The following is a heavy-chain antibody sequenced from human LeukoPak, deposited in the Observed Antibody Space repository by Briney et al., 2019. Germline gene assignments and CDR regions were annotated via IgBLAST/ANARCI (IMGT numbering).Heavy chain of an antibody. V-gene: IGHV3-48*01. CDR2: ISSSSSTI. CDR1: GFTFSSYS. D-gene: IGHD6-19*01. Sequence: GGSLRLSCAASGFTFSSYSMNWVRQAPGKGLEWVSYISSSSSTIYYADSVKGRFTISRDNSKNTLYLQMNSLRPEDTAVYYCARGQWLVWYFDYWGQGTLVTVSS. J-gene: IGHJ4*02. CDR3: ARGQWLVWYFDY.